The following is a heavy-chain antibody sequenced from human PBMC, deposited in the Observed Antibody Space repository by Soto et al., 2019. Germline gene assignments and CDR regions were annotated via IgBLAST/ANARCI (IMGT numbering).Heavy chain of an antibody. CDR3: AKDRDIVVVVAALQH. CDR2: ISGNGGST. Sequence: GGSLRLSCAASGFTFSSCAMGWVRQAPGKGLEWVSGISGNGGSTYYADSVKGRFTISRDNSKNTLYLQMNSLRAEDTAVYYCAKDRDIVVVVAALQHWGQGTPVTAPQ. D-gene: IGHD2-15*01. J-gene: IGHJ1*01. CDR1: GFTFSSCA. V-gene: IGHV3-23*01.